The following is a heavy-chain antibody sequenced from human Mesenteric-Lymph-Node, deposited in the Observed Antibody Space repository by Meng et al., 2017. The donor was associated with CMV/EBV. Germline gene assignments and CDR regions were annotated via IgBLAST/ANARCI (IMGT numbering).Heavy chain of an antibody. Sequence: GSINSNDYYGSWIRQAPGKGLEWIGSMYHSGGTYYNPSLKRRPTITRVTSKNQFFLNLSSVTAADTAVYYCARGSDGHSSSSTWFDPWGQGTLVTVSS. V-gene: IGHV4-39*07. D-gene: IGHD6-6*01. CDR2: MYHSGGT. J-gene: IGHJ5*02. CDR3: ARGSDGHSSSSTWFDP. CDR1: GSINSNDYY.